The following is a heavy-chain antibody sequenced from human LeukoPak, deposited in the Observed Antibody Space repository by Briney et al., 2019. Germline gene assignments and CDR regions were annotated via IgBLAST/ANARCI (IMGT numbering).Heavy chain of an antibody. CDR1: GFTFSSYA. CDR2: ISGSGGST. Sequence: GGSLRLSCAASGFTFSSYAMSWVRQAPGKGLEWVSAISGSGGSTYYVDSVKGRFTISRDNSKNTLYLQMNSLRAEDTAVYYCAKIYGDYRSFYFDYWGQGTLVTVSS. D-gene: IGHD4-17*01. V-gene: IGHV3-23*01. J-gene: IGHJ4*02. CDR3: AKIYGDYRSFYFDY.